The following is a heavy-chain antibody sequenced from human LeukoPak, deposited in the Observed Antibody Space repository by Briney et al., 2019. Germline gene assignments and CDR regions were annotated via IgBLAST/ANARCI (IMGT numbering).Heavy chain of an antibody. CDR2: ISGSGGST. V-gene: IGHV3-23*01. J-gene: IGHJ4*02. CDR1: GFTFSSYG. Sequence: PGGSLRLSCAASGFTFSSYGMSWVRQAPGKGLEWVSAISGSGGSTYYADSVKGRFTISRDNSKNTLYLQMNSLRAEDTAVYYCASGGAAAGIYWGQGTLVTVSS. CDR3: ASGGAAAGIY. D-gene: IGHD6-13*01.